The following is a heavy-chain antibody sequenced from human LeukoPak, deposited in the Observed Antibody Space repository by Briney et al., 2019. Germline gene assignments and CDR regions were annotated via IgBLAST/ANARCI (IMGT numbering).Heavy chain of an antibody. Sequence: SETLSLTCTVSGFSISSGYYWGWIRQPPGKGLEWIGNIYHSGSTYYNPSLKSRVTTSLDTSKNQFSLKLSSVTAADTAVYYCARQTLDDYGDYVGVYWGQGTLVTVSS. CDR3: ARQTLDDYGDYVGVY. V-gene: IGHV4-38-2*02. CDR1: GFSISSGYY. D-gene: IGHD4-17*01. CDR2: IYHSGST. J-gene: IGHJ4*02.